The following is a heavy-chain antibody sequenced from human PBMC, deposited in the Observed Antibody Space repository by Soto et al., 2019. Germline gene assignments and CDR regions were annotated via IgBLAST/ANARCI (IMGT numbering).Heavy chain of an antibody. Sequence: ASVKVSCKASGYTFTSYAVHWVRQAPGQRLEWMGWINAGNGNTKYSQKFQGRVTITRDTSASTAYMELSSLRSEDTAVYYCARGTVRYYDILTGPNWFDPWGQGTLVTVSS. CDR3: ARGTVRYYDILTGPNWFDP. CDR1: GYTFTSYA. CDR2: INAGNGNT. V-gene: IGHV1-3*01. J-gene: IGHJ5*02. D-gene: IGHD3-9*01.